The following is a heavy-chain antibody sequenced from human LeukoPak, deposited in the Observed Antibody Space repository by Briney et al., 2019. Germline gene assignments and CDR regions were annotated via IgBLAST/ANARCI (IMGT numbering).Heavy chain of an antibody. Sequence: GGSLRLSCAASGFTFSRNWMSWVRQAPGKGLEWVANIKQDGSEKYYVDSVKGRFTISRDNAKNSLYLQMNSLRAEDTAVYYCARVAVSGPTGWFDSWGQGTLVIVSS. V-gene: IGHV3-7*01. CDR3: ARVAVSGPTGWFDS. CDR2: IKQDGSEK. CDR1: GFTFSRNW. J-gene: IGHJ5*01. D-gene: IGHD2-8*02.